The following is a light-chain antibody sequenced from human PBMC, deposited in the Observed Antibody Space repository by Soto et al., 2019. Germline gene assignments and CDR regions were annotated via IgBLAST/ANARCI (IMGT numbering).Light chain of an antibody. V-gene: IGLV2-14*03. Sequence: QSALTQPASVSGSPGQSITISCTGTSSDVGGYNYVSWYQQHPGKAPKLMIYDVSNRPSGVSYRFSGSKSGNTASLTISGLQAEDEADYYYSSYTSSSTLFGGGTKVTVL. J-gene: IGLJ2*01. CDR2: DVS. CDR1: SSDVGGYNY. CDR3: SSYTSSSTL.